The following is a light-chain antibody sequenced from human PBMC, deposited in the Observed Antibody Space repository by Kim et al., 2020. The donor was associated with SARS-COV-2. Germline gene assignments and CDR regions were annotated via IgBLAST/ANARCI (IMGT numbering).Light chain of an antibody. J-gene: IGLJ2*01. CDR1: DNGRKY. CDR3: QVWDSSSDNAV. Sequence: PGKRAMSTCGGKDNGRKYERWYQQKAAEAAGLVVYYESDRPSGIPDRFSGSSSGNTATLTISRVEAGDEADYYCQVWDSSSDNAVFGGGTQLTVL. V-gene: IGLV3-21*03. CDR2: YES.